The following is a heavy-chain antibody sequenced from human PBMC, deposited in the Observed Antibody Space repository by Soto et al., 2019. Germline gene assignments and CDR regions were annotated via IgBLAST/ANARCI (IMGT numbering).Heavy chain of an antibody. Sequence: EVQLVESGGGLVKPGGSLRLSGAASGFTFSSYSMNWFRQAPGKGLDWVSSISSSSSYIYYADSVQGRFTISRDNANNSLSLQMTSLRAEDTAVYYCARYSSSLGWDYWGQGTLVTVSS. CDR2: ISSSSSYI. CDR1: GFTFSSYS. D-gene: IGHD6-6*01. CDR3: ARYSSSLGWDY. J-gene: IGHJ4*02. V-gene: IGHV3-21*01.